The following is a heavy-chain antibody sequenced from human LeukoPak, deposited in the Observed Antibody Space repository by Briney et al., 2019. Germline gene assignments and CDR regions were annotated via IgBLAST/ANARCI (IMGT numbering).Heavy chain of an antibody. Sequence: PGGSLRLSCAASGFTFSSYWMRWVRQAPGKGLVWVSRINSDGSSTSYADSVKGRFTISRDNAKNTLYLQMNSLRAEDTAVYYCARDRGSGRRNYYFDYWGQGTLVTVSS. CDR3: ARDRGSGRRNYYFDY. V-gene: IGHV3-74*01. CDR1: GFTFSSYW. D-gene: IGHD3-10*01. CDR2: INSDGSST. J-gene: IGHJ4*02.